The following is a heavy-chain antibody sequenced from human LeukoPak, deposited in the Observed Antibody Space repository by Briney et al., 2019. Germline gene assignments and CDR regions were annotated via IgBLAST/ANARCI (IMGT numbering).Heavy chain of an antibody. CDR2: IYYTGIT. D-gene: IGHD6-19*01. Sequence: SETLSLTCTVSGDSISSSSYFWGWIRQPPGKGLEWIGSIYYTGITHYNPSLKSRATISVDTSKSQFYLRLSSVTATDTAVYYCARYQRVQWPIHGKIDYWGQGTLVTVSS. J-gene: IGHJ4*02. V-gene: IGHV4-39*01. CDR3: ARYQRVQWPIHGKIDY. CDR1: GDSISSSSYF.